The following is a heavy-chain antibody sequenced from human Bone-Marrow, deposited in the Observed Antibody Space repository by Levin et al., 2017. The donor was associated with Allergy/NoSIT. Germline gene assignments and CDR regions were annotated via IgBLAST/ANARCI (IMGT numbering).Heavy chain of an antibody. Sequence: PGGSLRLSCAASGFTFDNYGMHWVRLVPGKGLEWVAGISWNSAKIAYVDSVKGRFTISRDNAKNSLHLQMDSLRGDDTALYFCTRDRGVTTWFGMDVWGQGTTVTVSS. CDR1: GFTFDNYG. CDR2: ISWNSAKI. J-gene: IGHJ6*02. V-gene: IGHV3-9*01. CDR3: TRDRGVTTWFGMDV. D-gene: IGHD4-17*01.